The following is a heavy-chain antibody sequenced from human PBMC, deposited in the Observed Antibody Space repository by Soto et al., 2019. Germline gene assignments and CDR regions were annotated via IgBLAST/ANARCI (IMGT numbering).Heavy chain of an antibody. CDR2: INPNSGGT. CDR1: GYTFTGYY. D-gene: IGHD6-6*01. Sequence: QVQLVQSGAEVKKPWASVKVACKASGYTFTGYYMHWVRQAPGQGLAWMGWINPNSGGTNYAQKFQGWVTMTRDTSISTAYMELSRLRSDATAVYYCSRGNPVYVSSSRLNWFDPWGQGTLVTVSS. CDR3: SRGNPVYVSSSRLNWFDP. V-gene: IGHV1-2*04. J-gene: IGHJ5*02.